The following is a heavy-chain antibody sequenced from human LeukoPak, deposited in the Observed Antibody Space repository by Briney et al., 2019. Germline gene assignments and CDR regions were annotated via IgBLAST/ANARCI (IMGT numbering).Heavy chain of an antibody. D-gene: IGHD3-3*01. CDR1: GGSFSGYY. J-gene: IGHJ4*02. Sequence: PSETLSLTCAVYGGSFSGYYWSWIRQPPGKGLKWIGEINHSGSTNYNPSLKSRVTISVDTSKNQFSLKLSSVTAADTAVYYCAKDQLGDGITIFGVVIIIPYYFDYWGQGTLVTVSS. CDR3: AKDQLGDGITIFGVVIIIPYYFDY. CDR2: INHSGST. V-gene: IGHV4-34*01.